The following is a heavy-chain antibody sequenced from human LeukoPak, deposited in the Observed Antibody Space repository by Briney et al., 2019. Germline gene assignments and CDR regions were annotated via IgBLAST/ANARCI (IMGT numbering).Heavy chain of an antibody. V-gene: IGHV4-38-2*02. Sequence: PSETLSLTCTVSGYSISSCYHRGWIRHPPGKGLELIGIIYHSGSAYHNPSLKSRVTISVDTSKNQFSLKLSSVTAAYTAVYYCARRPDDYYDSSGYYSFFEYWGQGTLVTVSS. CDR1: GYSISSCYH. CDR2: IYHSGSA. J-gene: IGHJ4*02. CDR3: ARRPDDYYDSSGYYSFFEY. D-gene: IGHD3-22*01.